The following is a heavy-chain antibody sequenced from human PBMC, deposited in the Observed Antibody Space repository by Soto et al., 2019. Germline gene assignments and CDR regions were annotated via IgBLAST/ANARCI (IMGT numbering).Heavy chain of an antibody. CDR3: AKVSRKGSAIDFDY. Sequence: QVQLVQSGAELKKPGASVKVSCKASGYTFSNYDMNWVRQATGQGPEWIGWVNPNNGDTGYAQKFQGRVTLTTDIAATPEYMELTSLRSEDTAIYYCAKVSRKGSAIDFDYWGQGTLITVSS. CDR2: VNPNNGDT. V-gene: IGHV1-8*01. CDR1: GYTFSNYD. J-gene: IGHJ4*02. D-gene: IGHD3-10*01.